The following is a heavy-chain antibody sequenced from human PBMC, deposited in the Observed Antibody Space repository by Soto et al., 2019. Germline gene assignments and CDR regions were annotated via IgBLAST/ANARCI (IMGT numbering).Heavy chain of an antibody. Sequence: QVQLVQSGAEVKKPGASVKVSCKASGYTFSSYGISWVRQAPGQRLEWMGWISTKNGDTKYAQKLQGRLSMTTDTSTTTAYMELRSLKSDDTAVYYCARDRTVTTTSWFDPWGQGTLVTVSS. D-gene: IGHD4-17*01. CDR2: ISTKNGDT. CDR1: GYTFSSYG. V-gene: IGHV1-18*01. J-gene: IGHJ5*02. CDR3: ARDRTVTTTSWFDP.